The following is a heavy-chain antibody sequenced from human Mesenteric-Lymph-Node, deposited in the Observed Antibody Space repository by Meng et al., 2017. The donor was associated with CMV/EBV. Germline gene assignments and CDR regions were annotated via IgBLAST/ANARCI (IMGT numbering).Heavy chain of an antibody. CDR2: IKHRGAGGAT. CDR3: AKVGVVPPSGDLDY. J-gene: IGHJ4*02. CDR1: GFRFSDPW. Sequence: GESLKISCAASGFRFSDPWMNWVRRAPGKGLEWVGRIKHRGAGGATEYAAAVKGRFTISRDNSRNTLYLQMNSLRAEDTAVYYCAKVGVVPPSGDLDYWGQGTLVTVSS. V-gene: IGHV3-15*01. D-gene: IGHD3-16*01.